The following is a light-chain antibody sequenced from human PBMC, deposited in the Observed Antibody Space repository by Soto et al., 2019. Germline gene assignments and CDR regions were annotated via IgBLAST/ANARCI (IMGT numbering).Light chain of an antibody. CDR3: SSYAGSNNWV. CDR1: SSDVGGYSY. J-gene: IGLJ3*02. V-gene: IGLV2-8*01. CDR2: EVI. Sequence: QLVLTQPPSASGSPGQSVAISCTGTSSDVGGYSYVSWYQQHPGKAPTLIIYEVIKRPSGVPDRFSGSKSGNTASLTVSGLQADDEAHYYCSSYAGSNNWVFGGGTQLTVL.